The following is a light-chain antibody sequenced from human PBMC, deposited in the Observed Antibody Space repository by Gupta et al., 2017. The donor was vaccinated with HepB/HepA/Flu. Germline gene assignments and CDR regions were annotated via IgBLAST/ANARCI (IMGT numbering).Light chain of an antibody. CDR3: SAWDNSLRGYV. CDR1: SNNVGSRG. CDR2: RNN. Sequence: QAGLTQPPSVSKGLRQTATLTCTANSNNVGSRGVLWLQQHQGHPPKVTSYRNNNRPSGISERFSSSRSGNTASLTITGLLPEDEADYYCSAWDNSLRGYVFGTGTKVTVL. J-gene: IGLJ1*01. V-gene: IGLV10-54*04.